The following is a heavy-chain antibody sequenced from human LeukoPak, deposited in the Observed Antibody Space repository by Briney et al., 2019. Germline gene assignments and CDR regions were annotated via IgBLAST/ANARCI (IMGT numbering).Heavy chain of an antibody. J-gene: IGHJ1*01. CDR1: GGSISSYY. D-gene: IGHD6-19*01. Sequence: SETLSLTCTVSGGSISSYYCNWIRQPPAKGLERIGYIYYSGSTNHPPSLKSRVPISGHTSKNQFSLELSSVTAADTAVYYCARGGWYPESFQHWGQGALVTVSS. V-gene: IGHV4-59*01. CDR3: ARGGWYPESFQH. CDR2: IYYSGST.